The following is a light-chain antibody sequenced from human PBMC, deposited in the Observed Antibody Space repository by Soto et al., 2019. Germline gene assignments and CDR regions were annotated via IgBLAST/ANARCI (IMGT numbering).Light chain of an antibody. CDR3: QQYDKWPPT. Sequence: EIVMTQSPATLSVSPGERATLSCWASRSISSNLAWYQQKPGQAPRLLISGAFTRATGIPAKFSGSGSGTEFTLTITSLQPEDFAIYYCQQYDKWPPTFGPGTKVDI. CDR1: RSISSN. V-gene: IGKV3-15*01. J-gene: IGKJ3*01. CDR2: GAF.